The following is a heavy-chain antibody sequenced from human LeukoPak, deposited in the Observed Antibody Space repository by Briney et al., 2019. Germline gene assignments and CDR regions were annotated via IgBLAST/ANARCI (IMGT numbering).Heavy chain of an antibody. CDR1: GGTFSSYA. V-gene: IGHV1-69*05. CDR2: IIPIFGTA. J-gene: IGHJ6*03. D-gene: IGHD2-15*01. Sequence: SVKVSCKASGGTFSSYAISWVRQAPGQGLEWMGGIIPIFGTANYAQKFQGRVTITTDESTSTAYMELSSLRSEDTAVYYCARDAQGYCSGGSCYANYYYYYLDVWGKGTTVTVSS. CDR3: ARDAQGYCSGGSCYANYYYYYLDV.